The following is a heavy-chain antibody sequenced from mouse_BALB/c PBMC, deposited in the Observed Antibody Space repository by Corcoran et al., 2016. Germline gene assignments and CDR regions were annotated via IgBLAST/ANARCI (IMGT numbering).Heavy chain of an antibody. J-gene: IGHJ1*01. CDR1: GFNIKDTY. CDR2: IDPANGNT. V-gene: IGHV14-3*02. Sequence: VQMQQSGAELVKPGASVKLSCTASGFNIKDTYMHWVKQRPEQGLEWIGRIDPANGNTKYDPKFQGKATITADTSSNTAYLQLSSLTSEDTAVYYCARWDWYFDVWGAGTTVTVSS. CDR3: ARWDWYFDV.